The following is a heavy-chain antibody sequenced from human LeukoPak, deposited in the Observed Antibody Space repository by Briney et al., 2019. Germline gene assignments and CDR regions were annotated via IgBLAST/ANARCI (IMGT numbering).Heavy chain of an antibody. J-gene: IGHJ4*02. CDR3: ARAGSYCLDY. D-gene: IGHD3-10*01. V-gene: IGHV4-4*02. CDR2: IYHSGST. CDR1: GGSISNGNW. Sequence: SETLSLTCAVFGGSISNGNWWSWVRQPPGKGLEWIGEIYHSGSTNYNPSLKSRVAISVDKSKNQFSLTLSSVTAADTAVYYCARAGSYCLDYWGQGTLVTGSS.